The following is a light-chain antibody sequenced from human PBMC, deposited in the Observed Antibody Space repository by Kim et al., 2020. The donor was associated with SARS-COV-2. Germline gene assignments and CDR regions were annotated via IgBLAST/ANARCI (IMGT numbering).Light chain of an antibody. J-gene: IGLJ3*02. Sequence: QSALTQPRSVSGSPGQSVTISCTGTRSDVGGYNYVSWYQQHPDKAPKLMIYDVIKRPSGAPDRFSGSKSGNTASLTISGLRAEDEADYYCCSYAGTYTWVFGGGTQLTVL. V-gene: IGLV2-11*01. CDR3: CSYAGTYTWV. CDR2: DVI. CDR1: RSDVGGYNY.